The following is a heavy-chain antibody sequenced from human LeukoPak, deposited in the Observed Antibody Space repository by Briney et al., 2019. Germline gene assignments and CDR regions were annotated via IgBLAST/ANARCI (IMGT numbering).Heavy chain of an antibody. V-gene: IGHV3-7*01. CDR3: ARVGAAGTYYYYYMDV. Sequence: GGSLRLSYAASGFTFSSYWMSWVRQAPGKGLEWVANIKQDGSEKYYVDSVKGRFTISRDNAKNSLYLQMNSLRAEDTAVYYCARVGAAGTYYYYYMDVWGKGTTVTVSS. J-gene: IGHJ6*03. CDR2: IKQDGSEK. D-gene: IGHD6-13*01. CDR1: GFTFSSYW.